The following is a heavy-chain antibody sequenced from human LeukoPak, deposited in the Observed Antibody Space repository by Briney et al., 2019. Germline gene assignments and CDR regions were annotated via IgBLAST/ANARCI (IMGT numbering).Heavy chain of an antibody. Sequence: SQTLSLTCTVSGGSISSGGYYWSWIRQHPGKGLEWIGYIYYSGSTYYNPSLKSRVTISVDTSKNQFSLKLSSVTAADTAVYYCARVNGITMVRGVIDYWGQGTLVTVSS. CDR2: IYYSGST. CDR1: GGSISSGGYY. J-gene: IGHJ4*02. CDR3: ARVNGITMVRGVIDY. D-gene: IGHD3-10*01. V-gene: IGHV4-31*03.